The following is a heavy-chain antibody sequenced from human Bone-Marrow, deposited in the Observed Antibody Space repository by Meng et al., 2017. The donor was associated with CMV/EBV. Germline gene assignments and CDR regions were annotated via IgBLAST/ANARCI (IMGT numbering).Heavy chain of an antibody. D-gene: IGHD2-2*01. V-gene: IGHV1-2*02. CDR1: GYTFTGDY. Sequence: ASVKVSCKASGYTFTGDYMHWVRQAPGQGLEWMGWINPNSGGTNYAQKFQGRVTMTRDTSISTAYMELSRLRSDDTAVYYCARTIVVVPAANEIYYYGMDVWGQGTTVTVSS. CDR2: INPNSGGT. J-gene: IGHJ6*02. CDR3: ARTIVVVPAANEIYYYGMDV.